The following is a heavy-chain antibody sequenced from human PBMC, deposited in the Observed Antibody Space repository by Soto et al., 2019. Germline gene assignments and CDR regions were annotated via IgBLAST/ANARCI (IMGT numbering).Heavy chain of an antibody. CDR2: IYYSGST. Sequence: QVQLQESGPGLVKPSETLSLNCTVSGGSISTYYWSWIRQPPGKGLEWIGYIYYSGSTNYNPSLRRGVTISVDTTKTMFSMRLKSVAAADPAAYYCGRGRTQLRPGAFDMWGQGTMVTVSS. J-gene: IGHJ3*02. V-gene: IGHV4-59*01. D-gene: IGHD5-18*01. CDR1: GGSISTYY. CDR3: GRGRTQLRPGAFDM.